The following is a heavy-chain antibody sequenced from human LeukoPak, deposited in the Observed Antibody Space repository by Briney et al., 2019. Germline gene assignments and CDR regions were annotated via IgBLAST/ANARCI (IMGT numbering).Heavy chain of an antibody. J-gene: IGHJ4*02. Sequence: HTGGSLRLSCVASGFTFSSYAMNWVRQAPGKGLEWVSTITGSGDTSYYADSVRGRFTISRDTSKNTLYLQMNSLRAEDTAVYFCAKAKTQAMVLPGNYWGQGTLVTVSS. D-gene: IGHD5-18*01. CDR1: GFTFSSYA. V-gene: IGHV3-23*01. CDR2: ITGSGDTS. CDR3: AKAKTQAMVLPGNY.